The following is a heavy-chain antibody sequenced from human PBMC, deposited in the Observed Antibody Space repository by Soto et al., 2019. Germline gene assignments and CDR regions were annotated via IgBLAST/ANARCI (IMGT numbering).Heavy chain of an antibody. J-gene: IGHJ5*02. Sequence: SETLSLTCTVSGGSISSYYWSWIRQPPGKGLEWIGYIYYSGSTNYNPSLKSRVTISVDTSKNQFSLKLGSVTAADTAVYYCARSPTSAAAGTLFDPWGQGTLVTVS. CDR3: ARSPTSAAAGTLFDP. V-gene: IGHV4-59*01. CDR2: IYYSGST. D-gene: IGHD6-13*01. CDR1: GGSISSYY.